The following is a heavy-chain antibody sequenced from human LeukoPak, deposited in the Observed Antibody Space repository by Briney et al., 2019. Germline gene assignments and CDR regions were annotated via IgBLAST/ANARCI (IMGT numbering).Heavy chain of an antibody. CDR1: GFTFSSYA. CDR3: AKAGYSYGYNWFDP. V-gene: IGHV3-23*01. J-gene: IGHJ5*02. CDR2: ISGSGGST. Sequence: GGSLRLSCAASGFTFSSYAMSWVRQAPGKGLEWVSAISGSGGSTYYADSVKGRFTISRDKSKNTLYLQMNSLRAEDTAVYYFAKAGYSYGYNWFDPWGQGTLVTVSS. D-gene: IGHD5-18*01.